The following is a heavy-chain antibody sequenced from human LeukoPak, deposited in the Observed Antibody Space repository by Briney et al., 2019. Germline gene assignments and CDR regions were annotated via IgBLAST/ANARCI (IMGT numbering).Heavy chain of an antibody. CDR1: GFTFSSYS. D-gene: IGHD1-26*01. V-gene: IGHV3-23*01. CDR2: ISGSGGST. Sequence: PGGSLRLSCAASGFTFSSYSMNWVRQAPGEGLGWVSAISGSGGSTYYADSVQGTFTISRDNSKNTLYLEMNSLRAEDTAVYYCAKAPSTIKFCYSYWGQGTLVTVSS. CDR3: AKAPSTIKFCYSY. J-gene: IGHJ4*02.